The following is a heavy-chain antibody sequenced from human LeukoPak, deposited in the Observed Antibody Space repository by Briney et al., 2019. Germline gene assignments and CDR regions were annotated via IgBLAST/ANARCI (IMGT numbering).Heavy chain of an antibody. CDR2: IKQDGSEK. Sequence: PGGSLRLSCAASGFTFSSYWVSWVRQAPGKGLEWVANIKQDGSEKYYVDSVKGRFTISRDNAKNSLYLQMNSLRAEDTAVYYCARARAELLWFGELYRFDPWGQGTLVTVSS. CDR3: ARARAELLWFGELYRFDP. D-gene: IGHD3-10*01. J-gene: IGHJ5*02. V-gene: IGHV3-7*01. CDR1: GFTFSSYW.